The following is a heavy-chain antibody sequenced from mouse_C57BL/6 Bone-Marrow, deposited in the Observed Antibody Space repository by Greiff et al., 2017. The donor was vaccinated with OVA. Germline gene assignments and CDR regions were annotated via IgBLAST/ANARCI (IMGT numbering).Heavy chain of an antibody. Sequence: GGGLVQPKGSLKLSCAASGFSFNTYAMNWVRQAPGKGLEWVARIRSKSNNYATYYADSVKDRFTISRDDSESMLYLQMNNLKTEDTAMYYCVRQGQGYWYFDVWGTGTTVTVSS. CDR1: GFSFNTYA. J-gene: IGHJ1*03. V-gene: IGHV10-1*01. CDR3: VRQGQGYWYFDV. D-gene: IGHD3-3*01. CDR2: IRSKSNNYAT.